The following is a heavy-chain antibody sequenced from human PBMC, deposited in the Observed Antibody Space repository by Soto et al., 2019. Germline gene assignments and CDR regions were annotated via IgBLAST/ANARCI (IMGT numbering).Heavy chain of an antibody. D-gene: IGHD1-26*01. CDR2: ISGGGGST. J-gene: IGHJ6*01. CDR3: AKGSLGALTFTDVIQYGLDV. V-gene: IGHV3-23*01. CDR1: GFTFSTYA. Sequence: AGSLRLSCAASGFTFSTYAMNWVRQAPGKGLEWVSAISGGGGSTYYADPVKGRVTISRDNSKNTLYLQRNSLRAEDTAVYYFAKGSLGALTFTDVIQYGLDVWGQGNKVTVSS.